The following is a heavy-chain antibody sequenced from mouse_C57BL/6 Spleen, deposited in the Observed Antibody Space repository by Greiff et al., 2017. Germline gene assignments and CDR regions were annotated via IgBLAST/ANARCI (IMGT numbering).Heavy chain of an antibody. CDR3: ARRTAYYSNSVDY. CDR2: ISSGSSTI. CDR1: GFTFSDYG. Sequence: EVKVVESGGGLVKPGGSLKLSCAASGFTFSDYGMHWVRQAPEKGLEWVAYISSGSSTIYYADTVKGRFTISRDNAKNTLFLQMTSLRSEDTAMYYCARRTAYYSNSVDYWGQGTTRTVSS. D-gene: IGHD2-5*01. J-gene: IGHJ2*01. V-gene: IGHV5-17*01.